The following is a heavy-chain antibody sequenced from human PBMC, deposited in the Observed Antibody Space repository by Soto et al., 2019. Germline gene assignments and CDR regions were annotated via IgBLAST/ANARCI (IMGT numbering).Heavy chain of an antibody. Sequence: EVQLVESGGGLVQPGGSLRLSCAASGFTVSSDYMSWVRQAPGKGLEWVSIIDSGGSTYYADSVKGRFTISRDNSKNTLYLQMNSLRAEDTAVYYCARDNRYCSGSSCYSGGLGGPTPTNFDYWGQGTLVTVSS. J-gene: IGHJ4*02. CDR3: ARDNRYCSGSSCYSGGLGGPTPTNFDY. CDR2: IDSGGST. D-gene: IGHD2-15*01. V-gene: IGHV3-66*01. CDR1: GFTVSSDY.